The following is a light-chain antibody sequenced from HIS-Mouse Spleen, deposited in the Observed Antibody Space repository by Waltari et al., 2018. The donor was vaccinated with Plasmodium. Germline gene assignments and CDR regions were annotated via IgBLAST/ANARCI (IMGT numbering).Light chain of an antibody. CDR2: KAS. J-gene: IGKJ1*01. Sequence: DIQMTQSHSTLYASVGDSVTLTCRASQSISSWLAWYQQKPGKAPKLLIYKASSLESGVPSRFSGSGSGTEFTLTISSLQPDDFATYYCQQYNSYSWTFGQGTKVEIK. V-gene: IGKV1-5*03. CDR3: QQYNSYSWT. CDR1: QSISSW.